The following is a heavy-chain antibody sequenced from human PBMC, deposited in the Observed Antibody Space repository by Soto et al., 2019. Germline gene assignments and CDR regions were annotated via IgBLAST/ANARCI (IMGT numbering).Heavy chain of an antibody. Sequence: WGSLLLAWAPSVLTASNKYMNWLRQAPGRGLESVSIIYSGGSTYYAESVQGRFTISRDNSKNTLFLQMSSLRAEDTAVYYCAREGGGVYCSGGSCYRRYFDFWGQGTRVTVSS. CDR3: AREGGGVYCSGGSCYRRYFDF. CDR2: IYSGGST. V-gene: IGHV3-53*01. D-gene: IGHD2-15*01. J-gene: IGHJ4*02. CDR1: VLTASNKY.